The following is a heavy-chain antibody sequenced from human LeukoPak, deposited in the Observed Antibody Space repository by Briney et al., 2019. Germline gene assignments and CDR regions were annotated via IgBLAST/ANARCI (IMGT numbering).Heavy chain of an antibody. CDR3: ARGFPRKSSSSGGDY. CDR1: GGSFSGYY. CDR2: INHSGST. J-gene: IGHJ4*02. V-gene: IGHV4-34*01. Sequence: SETLSLTCAVYGGSFSGYYWSWIRQPPGKGLEWMGEINHSGSTNYNPSLKSRVTISVATSNNPFSLKLSSVTAADLAVYYCARGFPRKSSSSGGDYWGQGTLVTVSS. D-gene: IGHD6-13*01.